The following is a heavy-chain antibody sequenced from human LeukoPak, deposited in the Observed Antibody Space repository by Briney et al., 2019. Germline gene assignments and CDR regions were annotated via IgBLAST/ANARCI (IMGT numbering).Heavy chain of an antibody. D-gene: IGHD5-18*01. CDR1: GGSISSSSYY. CDR2: VYYTGAS. J-gene: IGHJ4*02. Sequence: PSETLSLTCTVSGGSISSSSYYWGWIRQPPGKGLEWIGSVYYTGASYYNPSLKSRVTISIDRSKNQFSLKLSSVTAADTAVYYCARQDTAMVNDYWGQGTLVTVSS. CDR3: ARQDTAMVNDY. V-gene: IGHV4-39*07.